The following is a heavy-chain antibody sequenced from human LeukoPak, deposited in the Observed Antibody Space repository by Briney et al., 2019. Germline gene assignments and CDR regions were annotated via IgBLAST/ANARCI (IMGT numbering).Heavy chain of an antibody. CDR3: ARGRLGFYFDY. J-gene: IGHJ4*02. V-gene: IGHV3-48*03. Sequence: TGGSLRLSCAASGFTFSSYEMNWVRQAPGKGLEWVSYISSSGSTIYYADSVKGRFTISRDNAKNSLYLQMNSLRAEDTAVYYCARGRLGFYFDYWGQGTLVTVSS. CDR1: GFTFSSYE. D-gene: IGHD7-27*01. CDR2: ISSSGSTI.